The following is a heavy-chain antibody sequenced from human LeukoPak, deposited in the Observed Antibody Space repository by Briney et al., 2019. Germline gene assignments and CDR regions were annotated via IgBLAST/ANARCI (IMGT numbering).Heavy chain of an antibody. V-gene: IGHV3-23*01. CDR2: ISGSGGST. CDR1: GFTFSSYA. J-gene: IGHJ4*02. Sequence: PGGSLRLSCAASGFTFSSYAMSWVHQAPGKGLEWVSAISGSGGSTYYADSVKGRFTISRDNSKNTLYLQMNSLRAEDTAVYYCAKSSSGYNYRYLDYWGQGTLVTVSS. D-gene: IGHD3-22*01. CDR3: AKSSSGYNYRYLDY.